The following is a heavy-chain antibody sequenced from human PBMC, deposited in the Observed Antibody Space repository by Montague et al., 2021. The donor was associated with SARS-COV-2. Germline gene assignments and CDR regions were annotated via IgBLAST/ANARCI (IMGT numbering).Heavy chain of an antibody. CDR1: GGSISSSDSY. V-gene: IGHV4-39*02. J-gene: IGHJ6*02. D-gene: IGHD1-26*01. Sequence: SETLSLTCTVSGGSISSSDSYWGWIRQPPGKGLEWIGNIYYSGTTYYNPSLKSRITMAVDTSKNQFSLKLSSVTAADTAVYHCARDRVDRYSGSRTAYGMDVWGQGTTVTVSS. CDR2: IYYSGTT. CDR3: ARDRVDRYSGSRTAYGMDV.